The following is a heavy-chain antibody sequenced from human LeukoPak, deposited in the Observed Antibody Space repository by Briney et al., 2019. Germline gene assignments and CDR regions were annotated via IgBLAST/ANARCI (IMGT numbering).Heavy chain of an antibody. J-gene: IGHJ4*02. CDR3: AKDGQSFNSMYDYFDS. CDR2: IGGGDT. CDR1: GFTFRNFA. V-gene: IGHV3-23*03. Sequence: GGSLRLSCSASGFTFRNFAISWVRQAPGKGLEWVSFIGGGDTHYADSVEGGFTISRDDSRNTVDLQMSSVRAEDKAVYYCAKDGQSFNSMYDYFDSWGQGTLVTVSS. D-gene: IGHD2-8*01.